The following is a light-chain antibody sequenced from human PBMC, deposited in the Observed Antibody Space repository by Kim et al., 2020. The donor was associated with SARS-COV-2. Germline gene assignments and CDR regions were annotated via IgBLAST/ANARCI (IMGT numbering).Light chain of an antibody. Sequence: GERSTLSCRASHRLISILAWYQQHPGPAPRPLLYGASTRATGIPARFSGSGSGTEFTLTISSLQSEDFAVYYCQQYNNWPPKTFGQGTKVEIK. CDR1: HRLISI. J-gene: IGKJ1*01. V-gene: IGKV3-15*01. CDR3: QQYNNWPPKT. CDR2: GAS.